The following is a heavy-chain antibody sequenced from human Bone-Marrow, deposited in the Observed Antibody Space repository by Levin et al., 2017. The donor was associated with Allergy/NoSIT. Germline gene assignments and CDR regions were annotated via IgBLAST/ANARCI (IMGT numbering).Heavy chain of an antibody. D-gene: IGHD1-14*01. CDR1: GFTFSHYA. J-gene: IGHJ6*03. Sequence: LSLTCAASGFTFSHYAMHWVRQAPGKGLEWVAVISYDGNDKYYAGSVKGRFTISRDNSKNTLFLEMNSLRAEDTAVYYCAKGRIGQYHYYYYDMDVWGKGTTVTVSS. V-gene: IGHV3-30*18. CDR3: AKGRIGQYHYYYYDMDV. CDR2: ISYDGNDK.